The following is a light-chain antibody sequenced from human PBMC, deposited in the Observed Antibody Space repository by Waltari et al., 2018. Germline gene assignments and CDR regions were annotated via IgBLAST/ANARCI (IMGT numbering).Light chain of an antibody. Sequence: QSVLTQPPSASGTPGQRVTISCSGSSSNIGSNPVTWYQQLPGAAPKLLVYSNNQRPSGVPDRFSGSKSGTSAALAISGLQSEDEADYYCAAWDDSLNGVVFGGWTKLTVL. V-gene: IGLV1-44*01. CDR3: AAWDDSLNGVV. J-gene: IGLJ2*01. CDR1: SSNIGSNP. CDR2: SNN.